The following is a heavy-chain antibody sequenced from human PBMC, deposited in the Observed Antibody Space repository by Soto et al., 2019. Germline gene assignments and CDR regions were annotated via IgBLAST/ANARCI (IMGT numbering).Heavy chain of an antibody. CDR2: ISSSSSYT. Sequence: PGGSLILSCGASGFTFSDYYMSWIRQAPGKGLEWVSYISSSSSYTNYAESVRGRFTRSRDNAKNSLYLQMNSLRAEDTAVYYCARARSLTVSNWYFDLWGRGTLVTVSS. D-gene: IGHD4-17*01. CDR3: ARARSLTVSNWYFDL. J-gene: IGHJ2*01. CDR1: GFTFSDYY. V-gene: IGHV3-11*06.